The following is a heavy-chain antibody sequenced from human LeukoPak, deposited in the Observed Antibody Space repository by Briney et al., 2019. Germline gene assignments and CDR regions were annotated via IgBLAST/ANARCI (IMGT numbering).Heavy chain of an antibody. V-gene: IGHV3-7*01. CDR3: ARDLSLGCCSGGSCYYFDY. D-gene: IGHD2-15*01. CDR1: GFTFSSYW. CDR2: IKQDGSEK. J-gene: IGHJ4*02. Sequence: PGGSLRLSCAASGFTFSSYWMSWVRQAPGKGLEWVANIKQDGSEKYYVDSVKGRFTISRDNAKNSLYLQMNSLRAEDTAVYYCARDLSLGCCSGGSCYYFDYWGQGTLVTVSS.